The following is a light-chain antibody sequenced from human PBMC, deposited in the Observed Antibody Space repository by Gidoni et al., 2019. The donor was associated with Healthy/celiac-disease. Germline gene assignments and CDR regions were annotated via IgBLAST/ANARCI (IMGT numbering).Light chain of an antibody. CDR3: QQYNNWLRT. Sequence: ELVMTQSPATLSVSPGERATRACRGIQLVSSNLAWYQQKPGQAPRLLIYGASARATGIPARFSGSGSGTEFTLTISSLQSEDFAVYYCQQYNNWLRTFGQGTKLEIK. CDR2: GAS. V-gene: IGKV3-15*01. CDR1: QLVSSN. J-gene: IGKJ2*01.